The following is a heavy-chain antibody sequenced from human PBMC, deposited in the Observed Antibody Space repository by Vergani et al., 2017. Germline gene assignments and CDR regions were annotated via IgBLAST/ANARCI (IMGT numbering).Heavy chain of an antibody. Sequence: QLQLQESGPGLVKPSETLSLTCTVSGGSISSSSYYWGWIRQPPGKGLEWIGSIYYSGSTYYNPSLKSRVTISVDTPKNQFSLKLSAVTAADTAVYYCASRPIFGVPWGNYWGQGTLVTVSS. CDR2: IYYSGST. J-gene: IGHJ4*02. D-gene: IGHD3-3*02. CDR1: GGSISSSSYY. CDR3: ASRPIFGVPWGNY. V-gene: IGHV4-39*01.